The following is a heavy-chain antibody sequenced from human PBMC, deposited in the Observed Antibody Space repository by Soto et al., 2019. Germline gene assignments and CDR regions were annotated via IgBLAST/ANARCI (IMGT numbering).Heavy chain of an antibody. D-gene: IGHD6-25*01. Sequence: GGSLRLSCAASGFTFDDYTMHWVRQAPGKGLEWVSLISWDGGSTYYADSVKGRFTISRDNSKNSLYLQMNGLRTEDTALYYCAKGRLGAFDYWGQGTLVTVSS. J-gene: IGHJ4*02. CDR1: GFTFDDYT. V-gene: IGHV3-43*01. CDR2: ISWDGGST. CDR3: AKGRLGAFDY.